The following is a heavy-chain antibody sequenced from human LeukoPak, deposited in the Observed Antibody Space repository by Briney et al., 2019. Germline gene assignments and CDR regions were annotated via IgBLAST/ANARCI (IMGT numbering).Heavy chain of an antibody. Sequence: GASVKVSCKASGYTFTSYDINWVRQATGQGLEWMGWMNPNSGNTGYAQKFQGRVTITRNTSISTAYMELSSLRSEDTAVYYCARVQSHYYGSGSYPARPECYYYMDVWGKGTTVTISS. J-gene: IGHJ6*03. CDR1: GYTFTSYD. V-gene: IGHV1-8*03. CDR2: MNPNSGNT. CDR3: ARVQSHYYGSGSYPARPECYYYMDV. D-gene: IGHD3-10*01.